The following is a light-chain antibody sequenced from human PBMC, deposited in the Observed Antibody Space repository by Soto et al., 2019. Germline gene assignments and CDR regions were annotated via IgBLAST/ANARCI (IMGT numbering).Light chain of an antibody. J-gene: IGLJ1*01. Sequence: QSALTQPASVSGSPGQSITISCTGTSSDVGGYDYVSWYQQHPGTAPRLIIYEVTNRPSGVSNRFSGSKSGNTASLTISGLQAEDEADYYCTSYTSSSTQVFETGTKLTVL. CDR2: EVT. CDR1: SSDVGGYDY. CDR3: TSYTSSSTQV. V-gene: IGLV2-14*01.